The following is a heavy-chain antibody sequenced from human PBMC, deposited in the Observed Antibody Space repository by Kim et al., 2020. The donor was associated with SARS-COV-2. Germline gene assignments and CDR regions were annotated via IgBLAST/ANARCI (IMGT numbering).Heavy chain of an antibody. CDR3: ARGPNYSPFDY. CDR2: T. V-gene: IGHV3-11*06. Sequence: TDDADSVWGRFTISRDNDKNSLYRQMNSLRAEETAVYYCARGPNYSPFDYWGQGTLVTVSS. J-gene: IGHJ4*02. D-gene: IGHD4-4*01.